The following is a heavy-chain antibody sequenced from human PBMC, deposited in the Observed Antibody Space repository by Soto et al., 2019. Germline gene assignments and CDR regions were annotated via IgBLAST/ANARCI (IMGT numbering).Heavy chain of an antibody. CDR3: AKEDRVEVGGTGYLQH. J-gene: IGHJ1*01. V-gene: IGHV3-23*01. D-gene: IGHD6-19*01. CDR1: GFTFSDYV. CDR2: ISGSGGTT. Sequence: EVQLLESGGGLVQPGGSLRLSCAASGFTFSDYVMGWVRQAPGKGLEWVSGISGSGGTTYYADSVKGRFTISRDNSKNTLYVHMNSLRAEDTAVYYCAKEDRVEVGGTGYLQHWGQGTLVSVSS.